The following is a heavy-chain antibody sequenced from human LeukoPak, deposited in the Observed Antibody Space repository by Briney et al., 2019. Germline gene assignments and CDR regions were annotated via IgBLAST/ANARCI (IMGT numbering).Heavy chain of an antibody. V-gene: IGHV3-74*01. CDR2: TNSDASTT. J-gene: IGHJ4*02. D-gene: IGHD4/OR15-4a*01. CDR3: TRGLPNFSFFDY. CDR1: GFIFSNYW. Sequence: GGSLRLSCTASGFIFSNYWMHWVRQAPGKALVWVSRTNSDASTTLYADSVQRRFSVSRDNAKNTLYLQMSSLRAEDTAVYYCTRGLPNFSFFDYWGQGILVTVSS.